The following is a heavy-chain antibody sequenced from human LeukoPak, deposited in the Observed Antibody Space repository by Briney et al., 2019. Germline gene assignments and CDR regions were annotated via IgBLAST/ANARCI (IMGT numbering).Heavy chain of an antibody. CDR1: GFTFSTYK. V-gene: IGHV3-21*01. Sequence: GGSLRLSCAASGFTFSTYKMNWVRQAPGKGLEWVSSISGSGTYMYYADSLKGRFTISRDYAKNSLYLQMNSLRTEDTAVYYCAKDGYSSSWYLKETGYYDYWGQGTLVTVSS. D-gene: IGHD6-13*01. CDR2: ISGSGTYM. J-gene: IGHJ4*02. CDR3: AKDGYSSSWYLKETGYYDY.